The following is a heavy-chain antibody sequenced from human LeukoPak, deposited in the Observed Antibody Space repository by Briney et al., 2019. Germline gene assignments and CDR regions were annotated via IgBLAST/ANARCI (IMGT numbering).Heavy chain of an antibody. J-gene: IGHJ4*02. CDR2: INAGNGNT. CDR3: ARARPYCSSTSCPLYYFDY. V-gene: IGHV1-3*01. CDR1: GYTFTSYA. D-gene: IGHD2-2*01. Sequence: ASVTVSFKASGYTFTSYAMHWVRQAPGQRLEWMGWINAGNGNTKYSQKFQGRVTITRDTSASTAYMELSSLRSEDTAVYYCARARPYCSSTSCPLYYFDYWGQGTLVTVSS.